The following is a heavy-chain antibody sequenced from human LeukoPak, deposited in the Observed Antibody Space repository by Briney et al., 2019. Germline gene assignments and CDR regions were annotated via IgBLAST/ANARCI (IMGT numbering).Heavy chain of an antibody. Sequence: SETLTLPCTVSGASISNQHWDWIRQSPGKGLEWLGYICYIGATGYNPALKRRATISFDTSNNQYSLNSKSVTAADTALYYCMRCFYEPFHHWGQGKLVTV. J-gene: IGHJ4*02. CDR1: GASISNQH. CDR2: ICYIGAT. CDR3: MRCFYEPFHH. D-gene: IGHD2/OR15-2a*01. V-gene: IGHV4-59*11.